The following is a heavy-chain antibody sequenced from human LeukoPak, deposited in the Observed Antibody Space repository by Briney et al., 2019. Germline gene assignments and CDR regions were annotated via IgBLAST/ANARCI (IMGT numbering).Heavy chain of an antibody. CDR2: ISGSSIST. Sequence: GGSLRLSCAASGFTFSDYAMSWVRQAPGKGLEWVSTISGSSISTYYADSMKGRFTISRDNSKNTLFLQMNSLRAEDTALYYCAKVKVATFYFDYWGLGTLVTVSS. D-gene: IGHD5-12*01. J-gene: IGHJ4*02. V-gene: IGHV3-23*01. CDR1: GFTFSDYA. CDR3: AKVKVATFYFDY.